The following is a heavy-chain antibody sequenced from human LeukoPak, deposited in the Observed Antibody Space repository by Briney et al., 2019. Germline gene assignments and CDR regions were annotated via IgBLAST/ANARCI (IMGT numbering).Heavy chain of an antibody. Sequence: PGGSLRLSCAASGFTFSSYAMSWVRQAPGKGLEWVSAISGSGGSTYYADSVKGRFTISRDNSKNTLYLQMNSLRAEDTAVYYCARAKGAYYDSSGTHWFDPWGQGTLVTVSS. CDR3: ARAKGAYYDSSGTHWFDP. CDR2: ISGSGGST. D-gene: IGHD3-22*01. CDR1: GFTFSSYA. V-gene: IGHV3-23*01. J-gene: IGHJ5*02.